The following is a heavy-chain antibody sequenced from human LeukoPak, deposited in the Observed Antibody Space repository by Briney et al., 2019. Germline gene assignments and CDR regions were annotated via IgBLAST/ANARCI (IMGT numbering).Heavy chain of an antibody. J-gene: IGHJ4*02. Sequence: ASVTVSCKASGYSFSSYGISWVRQAPGQGLEWMGWISGYKGNTNYAQKFQGRVTMTTDTSTSTAYMELRSLISDDTAVYYCARAPPREPCDYWGQGTLVTVSS. V-gene: IGHV1-18*01. D-gene: IGHD1-26*01. CDR3: ARAPPREPCDY. CDR1: GYSFSSYG. CDR2: ISGYKGNT.